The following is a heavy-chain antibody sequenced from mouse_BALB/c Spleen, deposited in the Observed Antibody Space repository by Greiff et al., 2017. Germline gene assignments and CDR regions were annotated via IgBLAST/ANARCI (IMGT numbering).Heavy chain of an antibody. Sequence: EVKLMESGPGLVKPSQSLSLTCTVTGYSITSDYAWNWIRQFPGNKLEWMGYISYSGSTSYNPSLKSRISITRDTSKNQFFLQLNSVTTEDTATYYCASLYGNYQAWFAYWGQGTLVTVSA. CDR2: ISYSGST. V-gene: IGHV3-2*02. J-gene: IGHJ3*01. CDR1: GYSITSDYA. D-gene: IGHD2-1*01. CDR3: ASLYGNYQAWFAY.